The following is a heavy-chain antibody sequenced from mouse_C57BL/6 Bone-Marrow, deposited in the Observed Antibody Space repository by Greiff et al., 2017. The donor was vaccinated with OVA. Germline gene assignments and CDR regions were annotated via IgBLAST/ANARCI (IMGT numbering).Heavy chain of an antibody. D-gene: IGHD2-12*01. CDR3: ARQSSTTGGYYAMDY. CDR2: ISNGGGST. V-gene: IGHV5-12*01. CDR1: GFTFSDYY. J-gene: IGHJ4*01. Sequence: EVKVVESGGGLVQPGGYLKLSCAASGFTFSDYYMYWVRQTPEKRLEWVAYISNGGGSTYYPDTVKGRFTSSRDNAKNTLYLQMSRLKSEDTAMYYCARQSSTTGGYYAMDYWGQGTSVTVSS.